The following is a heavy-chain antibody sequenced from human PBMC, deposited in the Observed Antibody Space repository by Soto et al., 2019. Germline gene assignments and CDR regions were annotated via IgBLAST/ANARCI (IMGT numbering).Heavy chain of an antibody. Sequence: GSLRLSCAASGFTISTYHLNWVRQAPGKGLEWVSYISTDLRALYYADSVRGRFAISRDNAKNSLYLQMTSLRDEDTGVYYRTRDGRRGYDMDVWGQGTTVTVSS. CDR1: GFTISTYH. J-gene: IGHJ6*02. CDR2: ISTDLRAL. V-gene: IGHV3-48*02. CDR3: TRDGRRGYDMDV. D-gene: IGHD1-26*01.